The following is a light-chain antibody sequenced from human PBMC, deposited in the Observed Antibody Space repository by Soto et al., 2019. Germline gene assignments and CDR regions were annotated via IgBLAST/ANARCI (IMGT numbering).Light chain of an antibody. CDR2: DAS. V-gene: IGKV3-11*01. Sequence: EIVLTQSPATLSLSPGERATLSCRASQSVSSYLAWYQQKPGQAPRLLIYDASNRATGIPARFSGSGSGTDFTLTISSLEPEDFAVYYCQQRSNWPPWTFGQGTKVXX. CDR3: QQRSNWPPWT. CDR1: QSVSSY. J-gene: IGKJ1*01.